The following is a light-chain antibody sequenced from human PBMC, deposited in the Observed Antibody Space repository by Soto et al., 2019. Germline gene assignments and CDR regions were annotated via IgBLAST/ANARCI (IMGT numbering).Light chain of an antibody. CDR1: QGIGDT. CDR3: QDYGSSAWT. J-gene: IGKJ1*01. Sequence: EVVLTQSPATLSVSPGEGVTLSCRASQGIGDTLAWYQHKPGQSPRLLIYGASTRATGIPERFSGSGSGTDFTLTISRLEPEDFAVYYCQDYGSSAWTFGQGTKVDIK. V-gene: IGKV3-20*01. CDR2: GAS.